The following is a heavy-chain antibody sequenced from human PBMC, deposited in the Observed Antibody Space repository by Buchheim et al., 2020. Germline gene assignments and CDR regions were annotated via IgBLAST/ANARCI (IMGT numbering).Heavy chain of an antibody. Sequence: QVTLKESGPALVKPTQTLTLTCTFSGFSLSTSGLRASWIRQPPGKALEWLARIDWDDDKFYSTSLKSRLTISKDTSKTQVGLTMTNMDPVDTATYYCAASTSYYYGMDVWGQGTT. CDR2: IDWDDDK. CDR1: GFSLSTSGLR. V-gene: IGHV2-70*04. CDR3: AASTSYYYGMDV. J-gene: IGHJ6*02.